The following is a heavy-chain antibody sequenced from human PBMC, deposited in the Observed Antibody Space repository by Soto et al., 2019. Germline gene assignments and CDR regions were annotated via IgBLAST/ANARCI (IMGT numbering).Heavy chain of an antibody. Sequence: QVQLQESGPGLVKPSQTLSLTCTVSGGSISSGGYYWSWIRQHPGKGLEWIGYIYYSGSTYYNPPLERRVTLPGDQSKNQFSLNLRSVTAADTAVYYSARVWGGDCHYGMDVWGQGPTVTVAS. D-gene: IGHD2-21*02. CDR3: ARVWGGDCHYGMDV. CDR1: GGSISSGGYY. V-gene: IGHV4-31*03. CDR2: IYYSGST. J-gene: IGHJ6*02.